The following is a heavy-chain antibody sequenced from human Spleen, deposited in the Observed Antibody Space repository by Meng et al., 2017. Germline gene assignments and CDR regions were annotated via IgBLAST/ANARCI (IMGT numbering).Heavy chain of an antibody. D-gene: IGHD6-13*01. Sequence: QVQLVQSGAEVKKPGGSVKVSCKPSGYNFPDYYIHWVRRAPGQGLEWMGRIDPKSGDTHYAQSFQGRVTMTGDTSISTAYMELSGLRSDDTAMYYCVRDEDISAAGKLFGDYWGQGTLVTVSS. CDR1: GYNFPDYY. J-gene: IGHJ4*02. CDR2: IDPKSGDT. CDR3: VRDEDISAAGKLFGDY. V-gene: IGHV1-2*06.